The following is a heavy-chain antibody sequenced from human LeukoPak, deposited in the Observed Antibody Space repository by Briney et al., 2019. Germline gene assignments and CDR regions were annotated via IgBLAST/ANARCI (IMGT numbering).Heavy chain of an antibody. CDR3: ARGAPDCGGDCYSGYFDL. V-gene: IGHV4-34*01. CDR2: INHSGST. CDR1: GGSFSGYY. D-gene: IGHD2-21*02. Sequence: SETLSLTCAVYGGSFSGYYWSWIRQPPGKGLEWIGEINHSGSTNYNPSLKSRVTISVDTSKNQFSLKLSSVTAGDTAVYYCARGAPDCGGDCYSGYFDLWGRGTPGHCLL. J-gene: IGHJ2*01.